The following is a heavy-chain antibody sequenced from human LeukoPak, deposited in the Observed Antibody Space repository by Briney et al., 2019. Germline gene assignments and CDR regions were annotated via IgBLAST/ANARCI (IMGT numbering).Heavy chain of an antibody. V-gene: IGHV3-23*01. CDR1: GFTFSSYG. CDR3: TRVGATGNY. CDR2: ISGSGGFT. J-gene: IGHJ4*02. Sequence: GGSLRLSCAASGFTFSSYGMSWVRQAPGKGLEWVSGISGSGGFTYYADSVKGRFTISRDDSKNTAYLQMNSLKTEDTAVYYCTRVGATGNYWGQGTLVTVSS. D-gene: IGHD1-26*01.